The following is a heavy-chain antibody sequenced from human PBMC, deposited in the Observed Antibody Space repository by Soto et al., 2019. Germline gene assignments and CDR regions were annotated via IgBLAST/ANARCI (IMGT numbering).Heavy chain of an antibody. J-gene: IGHJ4*02. D-gene: IGHD5-12*01. CDR2: IYFGRTT. CDR3: ARLGGFYQAFDS. Sequence: SETLSLTCAVSGGSISPVHGAWIRRPHGKGLESLGYIYFGRTTTYSPSIKSRLTMSLDTSKNQFSLKLTSVAAADTAVYYCARLGGFYQAFDSWGQGALVTVSS. V-gene: IGHV4-59*12. CDR1: GGSISPVH.